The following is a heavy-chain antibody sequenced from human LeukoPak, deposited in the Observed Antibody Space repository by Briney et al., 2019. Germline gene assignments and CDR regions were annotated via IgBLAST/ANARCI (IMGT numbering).Heavy chain of an antibody. V-gene: IGHV1-2*02. CDR2: INPNSGGT. CDR1: GYTFTGYY. J-gene: IGHJ4*02. CDR3: ARERGDSSSWYSMDWYGVYSYYFDY. D-gene: IGHD6-13*01. Sequence: ASVKVSCKASGYTFTGYYMHWVRQAPGQGLEWMGWINPNSGGTNYAQKFRGRVTMTRDTSISTAYMELSRLRSDDTAVYYCARERGDSSSWYSMDWYGVYSYYFDYWGQGTLVTVSS.